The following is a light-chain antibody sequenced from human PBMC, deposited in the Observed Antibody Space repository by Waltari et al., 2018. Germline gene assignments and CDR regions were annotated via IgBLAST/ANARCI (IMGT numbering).Light chain of an antibody. V-gene: IGKV3-15*01. CDR1: QPVPSN. CDR3: HQYNNWPGT. J-gene: IGKJ1*01. CDR2: GAS. Sequence: ETVLTQSPVTLSVSPGEVATLPCRASQPVPSNLAWYQHHPGQAPRLLISGASTRAAGIPDRFSASGSGTEFTLTISNLQSEDFALYFCHQYNNWPGTFGQGTTVEIK.